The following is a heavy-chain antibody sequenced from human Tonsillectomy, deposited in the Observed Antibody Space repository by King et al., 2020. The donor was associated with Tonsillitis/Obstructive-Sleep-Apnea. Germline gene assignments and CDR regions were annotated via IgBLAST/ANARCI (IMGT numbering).Heavy chain of an antibody. CDR3: ARDDGTTWLLDY. J-gene: IGHJ4*02. Sequence: QLVQSGAEVKKPGASVKVSCKASGYTFTNTMHLVRQAPGQRLEWMGRISPANGETDSSQKFQGRVTITSDTSATTVYMELSSLRSDDTAVYYCARDDGTTWLLDYWGQGTLVTVSS. CDR1: GYTFTNT. D-gene: IGHD1-14*01. V-gene: IGHV1-3*01. CDR2: ISPANGET.